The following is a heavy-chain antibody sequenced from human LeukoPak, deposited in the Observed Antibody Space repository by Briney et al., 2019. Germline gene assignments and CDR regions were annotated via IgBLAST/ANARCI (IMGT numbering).Heavy chain of an antibody. J-gene: IGHJ4*02. V-gene: IGHV7-4-1*02. CDR3: ARVLAMIRGAPFDY. Sequence: ASVKVSCKASGYTFTSYGMNWVRQAPGQGLEWMGWINTNTGNPTYAQDFTGRFVFSLDTSVSTAYLQISSLKAEDTAVYYCARVLAMIRGAPFDYWGQGTLVTVSS. CDR2: INTNTGNP. D-gene: IGHD3-10*01. CDR1: GYTFTSYG.